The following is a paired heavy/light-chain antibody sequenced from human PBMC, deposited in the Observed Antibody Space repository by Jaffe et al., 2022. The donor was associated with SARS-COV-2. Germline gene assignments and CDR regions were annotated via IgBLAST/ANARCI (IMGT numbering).Heavy chain of an antibody. Sequence: EVQLVESGGGLVKPGGSLRLSCAASGFTFSSAWMTWVRQAPGKGLEWVGRIKSETDGGTTEYAAPVKGRFTISRHDSENTLYLQMNSLKTEDTAVYYCTTDLQRGPIMPLGCYWGQGTLVTVSS. CDR1: GFTFSSAW. V-gene: IGHV3-15*01. CDR2: IKSETDGGTT. CDR3: TTDLQRGPIMPLGCY. D-gene: IGHD3-10*01. J-gene: IGHJ4*02.
Light chain of an antibody. CDR2: WAS. J-gene: IGKJ3*01. V-gene: IGKV4-1*01. CDR3: QQYYSAPHT. Sequence: DIVVTQSPDSLAVSLGERATINCKSSQSILWSSNNKNYLAWYQQKPGQPPKLLIYWASTRESGVPDRFSGSGSATDFTLTISSLQAEDVAVYYCQQYYSAPHTFGPGTKVDIK. CDR1: QSILWSSNNKNY.